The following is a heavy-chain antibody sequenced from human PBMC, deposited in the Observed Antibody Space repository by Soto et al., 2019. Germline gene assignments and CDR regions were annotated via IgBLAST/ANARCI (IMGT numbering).Heavy chain of an antibody. CDR2: ISYDGSNK. CDR3: ARGGKWELLSPLDY. Sequence: PGGSLRLSCAASGFTFSSYAMHWVRQAPGKGLEWVAVISYDGSNKYYADSVKGRFTISRDNSKNTLYLQMNSLRAEDTAVYYCARGGKWELLSPLDYWGQGTLVTVSS. V-gene: IGHV3-30-3*01. CDR1: GFTFSSYA. D-gene: IGHD1-26*01. J-gene: IGHJ4*02.